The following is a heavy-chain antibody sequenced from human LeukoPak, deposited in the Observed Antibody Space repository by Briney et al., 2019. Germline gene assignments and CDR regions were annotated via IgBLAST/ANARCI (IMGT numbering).Heavy chain of an antibody. CDR1: GFTFSSYS. CDR3: ARGGLATVTTFYYGMDV. J-gene: IGHJ6*02. D-gene: IGHD4-17*01. CDR2: ISSSSSYI. Sequence: GGSLRLSCAASGFTFSSYSMNWVRQAPGKGLEWVSSISSSSSYIYYADSVKGRFTISRDNAKNSLYLQMNSLRAEDTAVYYCARGGLATVTTFYYGMDVWGQGTTVTVSS. V-gene: IGHV3-21*01.